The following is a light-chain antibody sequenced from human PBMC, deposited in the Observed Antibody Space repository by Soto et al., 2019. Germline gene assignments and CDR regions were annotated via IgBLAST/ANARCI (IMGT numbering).Light chain of an antibody. CDR1: SSDVGGYNY. CDR2: DVS. J-gene: IGLJ1*01. Sequence: QSVLTQPASVSGSPGQSITISCTGTSSDVGGYNYVSWYQQHPGKAPKLMIYDVSNRPSGVFNRFSGSKSGNTASLTISGLQAEDEADYYCSSYTSSSTPGIVFGTGTKLTVL. V-gene: IGLV2-14*01. CDR3: SSYTSSSTPGIV.